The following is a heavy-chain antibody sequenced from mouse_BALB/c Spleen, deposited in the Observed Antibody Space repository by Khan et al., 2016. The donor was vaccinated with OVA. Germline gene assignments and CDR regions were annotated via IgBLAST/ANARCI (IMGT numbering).Heavy chain of an antibody. V-gene: IGHV5-6*01. J-gene: IGHJ4*01. D-gene: IGHD1-2*01. CDR1: GFTFSSYG. CDR3: ARTITTAKGDYDAIND. Sequence: EVELVESGGDLVKPGGSLKLSCAASGFTFSSYGMSWVRQTPDKRLEWVATISSGGHYTYFPDSVRGRFTISRDNAKNTLYLQLSSLKSEATAIDYCARTITTAKGDYDAINDWGQGTSVTVSS. CDR2: ISSGGHYT.